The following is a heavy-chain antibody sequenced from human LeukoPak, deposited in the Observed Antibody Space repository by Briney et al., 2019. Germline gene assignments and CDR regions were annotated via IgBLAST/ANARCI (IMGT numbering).Heavy chain of an antibody. V-gene: IGHV3-30*18. CDR1: GFTFSSYG. Sequence: GGSLRLSCAASGFTFSSYGMHWVRQAPGKGLEWVAVISYDGSSKYYADSVKGRFTISRDNSKNTLYLQMNSLRAEDTAVYYCAKMYSSRDYWGQGTLVTVSS. D-gene: IGHD6-13*01. CDR2: ISYDGSSK. CDR3: AKMYSSRDY. J-gene: IGHJ4*02.